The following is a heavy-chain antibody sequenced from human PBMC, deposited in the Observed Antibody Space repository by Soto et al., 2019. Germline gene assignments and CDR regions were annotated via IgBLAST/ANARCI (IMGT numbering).Heavy chain of an antibody. D-gene: IGHD2-2*01. CDR3: ARDSIVLVPAASYGMDV. J-gene: IGHJ6*02. CDR1: GGTFSSYA. CDR2: IIPIFGTA. V-gene: IGHV1-69*13. Sequence: SVKVSCKASGGTFSSYAISWVRQAPGQGLEWMGGIIPIFGTANYAQKFQGRVTITADESTSTAYMELSSLRSEDTAVYYCARDSIVLVPAASYGMDVWGQGTTVTVSS.